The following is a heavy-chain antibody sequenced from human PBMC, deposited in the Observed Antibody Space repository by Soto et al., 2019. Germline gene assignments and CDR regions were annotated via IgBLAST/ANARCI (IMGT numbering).Heavy chain of an antibody. D-gene: IGHD6-19*01. V-gene: IGHV5-51*01. CDR3: ARQGYSSGWSILVYFDY. J-gene: IGHJ4*02. CDR2: IYPGDSDT. CDR1: GYSFTSYW. Sequence: GESLKISCKGSGYSFTSYWIGWVRQMPGKGLEWMGIIYPGDSDTRYSPSFQGQVTISADKSISTAYLQWSSLKASDTAMYYCARQGYSSGWSILVYFDYWGQGTLVTVSS.